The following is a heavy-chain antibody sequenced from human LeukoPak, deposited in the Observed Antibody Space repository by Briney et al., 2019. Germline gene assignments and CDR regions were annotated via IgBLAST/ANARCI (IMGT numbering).Heavy chain of an antibody. V-gene: IGHV4-59*12. CDR2: IYYSGST. D-gene: IGHD2-2*01. Sequence: SETLSLTCTVSGGSISSYYWSWIRQPPGKGLEWIGSIYYSGSTYYNPSLKSRVTISVDTSKNQFSLKLSSVTAADTAVYYCARVGYDQYYYYMDVWGKGTTVTVSS. CDR1: GGSISSYY. CDR3: ARVGYDQYYYYMDV. J-gene: IGHJ6*03.